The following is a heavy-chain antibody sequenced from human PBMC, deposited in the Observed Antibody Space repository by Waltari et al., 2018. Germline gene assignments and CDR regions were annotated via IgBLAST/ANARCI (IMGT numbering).Heavy chain of an antibody. J-gene: IGHJ4*02. Sequence: EVQLVESGGGLQQPGGSLRLSCAASGFTFSTYEMNWVRQAAGKGLEWVSYISSSGSTIYYADSVKGRFTISRDNAKKSLYLQMNTLRAEDTAVYYCARGTYDDLDYWGQGTLVTVSS. V-gene: IGHV3-48*03. D-gene: IGHD3-3*01. CDR1: GFTFSTYE. CDR3: ARGTYDDLDY. CDR2: ISSSGSTI.